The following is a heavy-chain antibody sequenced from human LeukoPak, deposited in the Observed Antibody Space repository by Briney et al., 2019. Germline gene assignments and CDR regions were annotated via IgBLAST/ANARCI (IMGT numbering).Heavy chain of an antibody. D-gene: IGHD2-21*02. CDR3: AKDQYIVVVTAPEFDP. V-gene: IGHV3-30*02. J-gene: IGHJ5*02. Sequence: GGSLRLSCAASGFTFSSYGMHWVRQAPGKGLEWVTFIRYDGSNKYYADSVKGRFTISRDNSKNTLYLQMNSLRAEDTAVYYCAKDQYIVVVTAPEFDPWGQGTLVTVSS. CDR1: GFTFSSYG. CDR2: IRYDGSNK.